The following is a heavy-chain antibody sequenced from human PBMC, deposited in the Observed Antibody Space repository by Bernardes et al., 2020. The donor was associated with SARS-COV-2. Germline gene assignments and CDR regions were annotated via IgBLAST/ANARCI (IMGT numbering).Heavy chain of an antibody. CDR1: GFTVSNNY. V-gene: IGHV3-66*02. D-gene: IGHD3-3*01. J-gene: IGHJ2*01. Sequence: GGSLRLSCAASGFTVSNNYMSWVRQAPGKGLEWVSVIYSGGSTYNADSVKGRFTISRDNSKNTLYLQMNSLRAEDAAVYYCARGEAVTIFGVVIRGRWYFDLWGRGTLVTVSS. CDR2: IYSGGST. CDR3: ARGEAVTIFGVVIRGRWYFDL.